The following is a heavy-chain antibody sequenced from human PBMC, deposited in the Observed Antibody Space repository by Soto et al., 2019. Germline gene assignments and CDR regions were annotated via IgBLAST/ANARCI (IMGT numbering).Heavy chain of an antibody. Sequence: SETLSLTCAVYGGSFSGYYWSWIRQPPGKGLEWIGEINHSGSTNYNPSLKSRVTISVDTSKNQFSLKLSSVTAADTAVYYCARGRVYSGYDYTLIAVAGPNQYYFDYWGQGTLVTVSS. J-gene: IGHJ4*02. V-gene: IGHV4-34*01. CDR2: INHSGST. CDR3: ARGRVYSGYDYTLIAVAGPNQYYFDY. CDR1: GGSFSGYY. D-gene: IGHD5-12*01.